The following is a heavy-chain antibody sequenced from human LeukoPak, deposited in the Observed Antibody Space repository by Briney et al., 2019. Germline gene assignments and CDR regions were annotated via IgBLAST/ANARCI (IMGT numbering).Heavy chain of an antibody. V-gene: IGHV3-23*01. CDR3: AKDSPDYYDSSGPPYFDL. Sequence: SGGSLRLSCAASGFTFSSYAMSWVRQAPGKGLEWVSAISGSGGSTYYADSVKGRFTISRDNSKNTLYLQMNSLRAEDTAVYYCAKDSPDYYDSSGPPYFDLWGRGTLVTVSS. D-gene: IGHD3-22*01. CDR1: GFTFSSYA. CDR2: ISGSGGST. J-gene: IGHJ2*01.